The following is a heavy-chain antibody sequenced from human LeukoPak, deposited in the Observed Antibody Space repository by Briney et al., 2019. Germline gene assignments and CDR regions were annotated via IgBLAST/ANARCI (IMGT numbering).Heavy chain of an antibody. CDR3: ASVKGRTTGPYYFDY. Sequence: SETLSLTCTVSGGSISSSSYYWGWIRQPRGKGLEWIGSIYYSGSTYYNPSLKSRVTISVDTSKNQFSLKLSSVTAADTAVYYCASVKGRTTGPYYFDYWGQGTLVTVSS. J-gene: IGHJ4*02. D-gene: IGHD1-1*01. V-gene: IGHV4-39*01. CDR1: GGSISSSSYY. CDR2: IYYSGST.